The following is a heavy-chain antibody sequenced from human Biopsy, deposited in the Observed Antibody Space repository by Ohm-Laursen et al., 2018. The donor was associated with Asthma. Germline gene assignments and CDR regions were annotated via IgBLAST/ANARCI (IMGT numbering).Heavy chain of an antibody. CDR3: ARVKDGYNFDY. D-gene: IGHD5-24*01. V-gene: IGHV4-30-2*01. CDR1: GGSISSGGYS. Sequence: TLSLTCAVSGGSISSGGYSWRRIRQPPGKGLEWIGYIYHRGSTYYNPSLKSRVTISVDRSKNQSSLKLSSVTAADTAVYYCARVKDGYNFDYWGQGTLVTVSS. J-gene: IGHJ4*02. CDR2: IYHRGST.